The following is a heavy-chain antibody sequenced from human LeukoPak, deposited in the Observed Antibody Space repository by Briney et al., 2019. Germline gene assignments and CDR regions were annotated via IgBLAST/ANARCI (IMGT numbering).Heavy chain of an antibody. CDR2: ISYDGSNK. J-gene: IGHJ3*02. CDR3: ASELWRGPTDAFDI. V-gene: IGHV3-30-3*01. Sequence: GGSLRLSCAASGFTFSSYAMHWVRQAPGKGLEWVAVISYDGSNKYYADSVKGRFTISRDNSKNTLYLQMNSLRAEDTAVYYCASELWRGPTDAFDIWGRGTMVTVSS. CDR1: GFTFSSYA. D-gene: IGHD2-21*01.